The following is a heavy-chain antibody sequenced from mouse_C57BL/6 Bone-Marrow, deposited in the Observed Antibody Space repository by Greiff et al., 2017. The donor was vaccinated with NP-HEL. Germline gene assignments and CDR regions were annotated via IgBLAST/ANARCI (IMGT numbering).Heavy chain of an antibody. J-gene: IGHJ3*01. D-gene: IGHD2-4*01. V-gene: IGHV4-1*01. Sequence: DVKLQESGGGLVQPGGSLKLSCAASGIDFSRYWMSWVRRAPGKGLEWIGEINPDSSTINYAPSLKDKFIISRDNAKNTLYLQMSKVRSEDTALYYCAREGGLRGPAWFAYWGQGTLVTVSA. CDR1: GIDFSRYW. CDR3: AREGGLRGPAWFAY. CDR2: INPDSSTI.